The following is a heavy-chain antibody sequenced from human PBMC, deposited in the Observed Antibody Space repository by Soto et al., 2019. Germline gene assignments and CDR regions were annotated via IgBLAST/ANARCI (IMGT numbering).Heavy chain of an antibody. V-gene: IGHV1-18*01. CDR1: GYTFTSYG. J-gene: IGHJ4*02. CDR2: ISAYNGNT. D-gene: IGHD3-3*01. CDR3: TRGGMGLRFLEWLTFDY. Sequence: ASVKVSCKASGYTFTSYGISWVRQAPGQGLEWMGWISAYNGNTNYAQKLQGRVTMTTDTSTSTAYMELRSLRSDHTAVYYCTRGGMGLRFLEWLTFDYWGQGTLVTVSS.